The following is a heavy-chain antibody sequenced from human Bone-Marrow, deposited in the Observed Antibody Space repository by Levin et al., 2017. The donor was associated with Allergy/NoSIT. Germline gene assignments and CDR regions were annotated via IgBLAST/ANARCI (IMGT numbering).Heavy chain of an antibody. CDR1: GYSFASYG. CDR2: VSAYDGDT. Sequence: GESLKISCKASGYSFASYGISWVRQAPGQGLEWLGWVSAYDGDTNYAQKVQGRVTMTTDTSTNTAYMDLRSLRSDDTAVYYCARDRRIFGVVTADRLGAFDYWGQGTLVTVSS. J-gene: IGHJ4*02. V-gene: IGHV1-18*01. D-gene: IGHD3-3*01. CDR3: ARDRRIFGVVTADRLGAFDY.